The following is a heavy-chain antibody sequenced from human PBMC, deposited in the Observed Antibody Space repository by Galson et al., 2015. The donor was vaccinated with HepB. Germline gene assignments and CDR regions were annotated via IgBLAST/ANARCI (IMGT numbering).Heavy chain of an antibody. D-gene: IGHD1-26*01. CDR3: ARDRWELLRGDYYYYYGMDV. CDR2: IGTAGDT. CDR1: GFTFSSYD. J-gene: IGHJ6*02. V-gene: IGHV3-13*01. Sequence: SLRLSCAASGFTFSSYDMHWVRQATGKGLEWVSVIGTAGDTYYPGSVKGRFTISRENAKNSLYLQMNSLRAGDTAVYYCARDRWELLRGDYYYYYGMDVWGQGTTVTVSS.